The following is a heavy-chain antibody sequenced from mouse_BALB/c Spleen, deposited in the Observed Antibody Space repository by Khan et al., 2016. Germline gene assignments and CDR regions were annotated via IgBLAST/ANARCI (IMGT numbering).Heavy chain of an antibody. CDR1: GFSLTNYG. D-gene: IGHD2-4*01. Sequence: VELVESGPGLVAPSQSLSITCTVSGFSLTNYGVHWIRQPPGKGQEWLGEIWPGGSTDYNSALMSRLSITKDNSHNQVFLTMISLHTDDTAMYYCARDDQDYVAWFASWGQGTLVIVSA. J-gene: IGHJ3*01. V-gene: IGHV2-9*02. CDR3: ARDDQDYVAWFAS. CDR2: IWPGGST.